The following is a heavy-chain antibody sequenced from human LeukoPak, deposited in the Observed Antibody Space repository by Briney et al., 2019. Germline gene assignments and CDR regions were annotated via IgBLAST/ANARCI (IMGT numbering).Heavy chain of an antibody. CDR3: ARSRPTVITPYGMDV. V-gene: IGHV3-15*01. Sequence: GGSLRLSCAASGFTVGSAWMSWVRQAPGKGLEWVGRIKSKSDGGTTDYVAPLKGRFTISRDESKNTVYLQMDNLKTEDTAVYYCARSRPTVITPYGMDVWGQGTTVTVSS. CDR1: GFTVGSAW. D-gene: IGHD4-23*01. CDR2: IKSKSDGGTT. J-gene: IGHJ6*02.